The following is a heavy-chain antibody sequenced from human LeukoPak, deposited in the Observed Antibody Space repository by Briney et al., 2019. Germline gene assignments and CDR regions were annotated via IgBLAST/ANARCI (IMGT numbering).Heavy chain of an antibody. V-gene: IGHV1-2*02. CDR2: INPNSGGT. J-gene: IGHJ4*02. CDR3: ARVGYGDYWRYYFDY. D-gene: IGHD4-17*01. CDR1: GYTFTGYY. Sequence: ASVKVSCKASGYTFTGYYMHWVRQAPGQGLEWMGWINPNSGGTNYAQKFQVRVTMTRDTSISTAYMELSRLRSDDTAVYYCARVGYGDYWRYYFDYWGQGTLVTVSS.